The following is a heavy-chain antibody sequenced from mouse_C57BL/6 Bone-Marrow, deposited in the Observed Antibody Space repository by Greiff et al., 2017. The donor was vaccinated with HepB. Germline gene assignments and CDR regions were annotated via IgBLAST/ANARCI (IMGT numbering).Heavy chain of an antibody. CDR1: GYTFTDHT. J-gene: IGHJ1*03. CDR3: ARRSTVGYFDV. Sequence: VQLQQSDAELVKPGASVKISCKVSGYTFTDHTIHWLKQRPEQGLDWIGNIYPRDGSSRYNEKFKGKATLTEDKSSSTAYMQLNSLTSEDSAVFYCARRSTVGYFDVWGTGTAVTVSS. D-gene: IGHD1-1*01. CDR2: IYPRDGSS. V-gene: IGHV1-78*01.